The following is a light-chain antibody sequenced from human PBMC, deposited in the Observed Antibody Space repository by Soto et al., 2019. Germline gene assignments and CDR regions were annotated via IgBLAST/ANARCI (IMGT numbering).Light chain of an antibody. J-gene: IGKJ1*01. V-gene: IGKV1-39*01. CDR2: AAS. Sequence: DIQMTQSPSSLSASVGDRVSVTCRASQSISTFLNWYQQRPGEAPKLLIYAASSLQSGVPSRFSGSGSGADFTLTIGSLQPEDVATYYCQHRYTTPRTFGQGTKLEVK. CDR1: QSISTF. CDR3: QHRYTTPRT.